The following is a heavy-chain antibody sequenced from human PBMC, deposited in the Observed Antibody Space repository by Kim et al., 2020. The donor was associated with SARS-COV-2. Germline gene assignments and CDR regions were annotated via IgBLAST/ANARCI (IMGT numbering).Heavy chain of an antibody. Sequence: ETLSLTCTVSGGSISSSSYYWGWIRQPPGKGLEWIGSIYYSGSTYYNPSLKSRVTISVDTSKNQFSLKLSSVTAADTAVYYCATRSIYRGDFQHWGQGTLVTVSS. CDR2: IYYSGST. CDR1: GGSISSSSYY. V-gene: IGHV4-39*01. J-gene: IGHJ1*01. CDR3: ATRSIYRGDFQH. D-gene: IGHD2-21*01.